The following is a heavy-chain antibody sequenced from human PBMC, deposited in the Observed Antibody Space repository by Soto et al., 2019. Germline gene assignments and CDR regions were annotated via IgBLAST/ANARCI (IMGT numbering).Heavy chain of an antibody. CDR3: AKDLRSYYYDSSGYYH. J-gene: IGHJ5*02. D-gene: IGHD3-22*01. V-gene: IGHV3-23*01. CDR2: ISGSGGST. CDR1: GFTFRSYA. Sequence: HPGGSLRLSCAASGFTFRSYAISWVRQAPGKGLEWVSAISGSGGSTYYADSVKGRFTISRDNSKNTLYLQMNSLRAEDTAVYYCAKDLRSYYYDSSGYYHWGQGTLVTVSS.